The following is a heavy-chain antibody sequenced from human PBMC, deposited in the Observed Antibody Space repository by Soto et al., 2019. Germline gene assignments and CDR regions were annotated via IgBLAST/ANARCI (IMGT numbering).Heavy chain of an antibody. CDR3: ARLRRGITMVRGVKDPPGGSAQNYSMDV. CDR2: ISAYNGNT. D-gene: IGHD3-10*01. CDR1: GYTFTSYG. Sequence: ASVKVSCKASGYTFTSYGISWVRQAPGQGLEWMGWISAYNGNTNYAQKLQGRVTMTTDTSTSTAYMELRSLRSDDTAVYYCARLRRGITMVRGVKDPPGGSAQNYSMDVWGQGTTVTVSS. V-gene: IGHV1-18*01. J-gene: IGHJ6*02.